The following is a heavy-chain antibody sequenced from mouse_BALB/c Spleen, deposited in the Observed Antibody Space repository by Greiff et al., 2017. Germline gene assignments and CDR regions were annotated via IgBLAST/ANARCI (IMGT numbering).Heavy chain of an antibody. CDR1: GFSLSTSGMG. Sequence: QVTLKESGPGILQPSQTLSLTCSFSGFSLSTSGMGVGWIRQPSGKGLEWLAHIWWDDDKRYNPALKSRLTISKDTSSNQVFLKIASVDTADTATYYCARIEFITTATSGFAYWSQGTLVTVSA. D-gene: IGHD1-2*01. J-gene: IGHJ3*01. CDR3: ARIEFITTATSGFAY. V-gene: IGHV8-8*01. CDR2: IWWDDDK.